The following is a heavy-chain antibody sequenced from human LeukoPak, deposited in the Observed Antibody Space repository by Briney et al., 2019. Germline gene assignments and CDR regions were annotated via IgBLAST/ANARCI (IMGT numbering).Heavy chain of an antibody. Sequence: GGSLRPSCAGSGYRFGAYSMNWVRQAPGKGLEWVSLITSDSNFRYYADSVKGRFTISRDNTNNSLYLQMSSLRPEDTAIYYCVRNLFYGSGSLALWGRGPPVPVSS. CDR1: GYRFGAYS. J-gene: IGHJ4*02. CDR3: VRNLFYGSGSLAL. D-gene: IGHD3-10*01. V-gene: IGHV3-21*01. CDR2: ITSDSNFR.